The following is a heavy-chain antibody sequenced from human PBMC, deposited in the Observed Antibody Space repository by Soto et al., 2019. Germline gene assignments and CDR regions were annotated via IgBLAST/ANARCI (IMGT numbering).Heavy chain of an antibody. J-gene: IGHJ4*02. V-gene: IGHV3-23*01. Sequence: GGSLRLSCAASGFTFNSYAMSWVRQAPGKGLEWVSGISGSGGSTYYADSVKGRFTISRDNSKNTLYLERNSLRAEDTAVYYCAKERYYDGSTYSTFDYWGQGTLVTVSS. CDR1: GFTFNSYA. D-gene: IGHD3-22*01. CDR2: ISGSGGST. CDR3: AKERYYDGSTYSTFDY.